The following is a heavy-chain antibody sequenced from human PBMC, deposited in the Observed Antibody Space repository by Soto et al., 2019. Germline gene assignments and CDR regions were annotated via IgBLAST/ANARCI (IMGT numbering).Heavy chain of an antibody. J-gene: IGHJ4*02. CDR3: AKDSSGRYPAYFDY. Sequence: GGSLRLSCAASGFNVSSNYMHWVRQAPGKGLEWVSVITYDGSNKNYADSVTGRFTISRDNSKNTLYLQMNSLRPDDTAVYYCAKDSSGRYPAYFDYWGQGTQVTVSS. D-gene: IGHD1-26*01. V-gene: IGHV3-30*18. CDR1: GFNVSSNY. CDR2: ITYDGSNK.